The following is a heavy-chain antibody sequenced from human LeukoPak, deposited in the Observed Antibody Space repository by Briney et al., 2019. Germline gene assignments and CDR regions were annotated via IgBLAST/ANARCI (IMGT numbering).Heavy chain of an antibody. D-gene: IGHD3-10*01. CDR2: IYYSGNT. Sequence: PSETLSLTCTVSGGAISSYYWSWIRQPPGKGLEWIGYIYYSGNTNYNPSLKSRVTISVDTSKNQYSLKLSSVTAADTAVYYCARAVGGDFDLWGRGTLVTVSS. CDR1: GGAISSYY. V-gene: IGHV4-59*01. J-gene: IGHJ2*01. CDR3: ARAVGGDFDL.